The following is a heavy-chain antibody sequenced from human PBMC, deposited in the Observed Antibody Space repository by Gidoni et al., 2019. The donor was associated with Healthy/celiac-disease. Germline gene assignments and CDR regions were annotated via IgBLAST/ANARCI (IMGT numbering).Heavy chain of an antibody. Sequence: QVQLVESGGGVVQPGRSLRLSCAASGFTFSSYAMHWVRQAPGKGLEWVAVISYDGSNKYYADSVKGRFTISRDNSKNTLYLQMNSLRAEDTAVYYCARDLGSSSPSPDYWGQGTLVTVSS. CDR2: ISYDGSNK. CDR1: GFTFSSYA. D-gene: IGHD6-6*01. CDR3: ARDLGSSSPSPDY. V-gene: IGHV3-30-3*01. J-gene: IGHJ4*02.